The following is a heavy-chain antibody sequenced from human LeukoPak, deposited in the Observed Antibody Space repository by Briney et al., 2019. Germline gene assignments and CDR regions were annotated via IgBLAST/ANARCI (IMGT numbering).Heavy chain of an antibody. CDR3: ARAIHFDWLLYPWFDY. CDR2: ISAYNGNT. CDR1: GYTFTSYG. V-gene: IGHV1-18*04. D-gene: IGHD3-9*01. J-gene: IGHJ4*02. Sequence: GASVKVSCKASGYTFTSYGISWVRLAPGQGLEWMGWISAYNGNTNYAQKLQGRVTMTTDTSTSTAYMELRSLRSDDTAVYYCARAIHFDWLLYPWFDYWGQGTLVTVSS.